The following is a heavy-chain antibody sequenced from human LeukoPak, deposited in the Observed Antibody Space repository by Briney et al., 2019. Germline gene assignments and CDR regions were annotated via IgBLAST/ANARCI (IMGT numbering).Heavy chain of an antibody. V-gene: IGHV4-59*01. CDR3: ARAFAAVTTENWFDP. D-gene: IGHD4-17*01. J-gene: IGHJ5*02. CDR1: GGSISSYY. Sequence: PSETLPLTCTVSGGSISSYYWSWIRQPPGKGLEWIGCINYSGSTNYNPSLNSRVTMSIDTSKNQFSLKLSSVTAADTAVYYCARAFAAVTTENWFDPWGQGTLVTVSS. CDR2: INYSGST.